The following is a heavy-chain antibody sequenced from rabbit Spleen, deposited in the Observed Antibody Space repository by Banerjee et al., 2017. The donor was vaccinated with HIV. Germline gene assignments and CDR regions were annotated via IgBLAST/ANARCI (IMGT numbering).Heavy chain of an antibody. V-gene: IGHV1S40*01. J-gene: IGHJ4*01. Sequence: QSLEESGGDLVKPGASLTLTCTASGFSFSSNDYMCWVRQAPGKGLEWISCIAGSSSGFTYSATWAKGRFTISKTSSTTVTLQMTSLTVADTATYFCVRDQAGDADHGPYYLNLWGQGTLVTVS. CDR2: IAGSSSGFT. D-gene: IGHD6-1*01. CDR1: GFSFSSNDY. CDR3: VRDQAGDADHGPYYLNL.